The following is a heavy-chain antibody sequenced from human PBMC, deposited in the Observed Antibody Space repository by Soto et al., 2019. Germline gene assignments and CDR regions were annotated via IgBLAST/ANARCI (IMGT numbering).Heavy chain of an antibody. CDR2: IYYSGSI. CDR1: GGSISTYR. V-gene: IGHV4-59*08. D-gene: IGHD3-3*01. Sequence: PPQTLSLTCTVSGGSISTYRWSWFRQPPGKGLEWIGYIYYSGSINYNPSLKSRVTISVDTSKNQFSLNLVPVTAADTAVYYCTTQGYGVLRELVECRGQGSTVT. CDR3: TTQGYGVLRELVEC. J-gene: IGHJ6*01.